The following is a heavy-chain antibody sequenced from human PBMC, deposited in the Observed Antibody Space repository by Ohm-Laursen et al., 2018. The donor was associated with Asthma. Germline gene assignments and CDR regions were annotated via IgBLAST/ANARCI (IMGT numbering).Heavy chain of an antibody. Sequence: SDTLSLTCTVSGGSISSGGYYWGWIRQPPGKGLEWIGSIYYSGSTYYNPSLKSRVTISVDTSKNQFSLKLSSVTAADTAVYYCARHDGIAARRENWYFDLWGRGTLVTVSS. V-gene: IGHV4-39*01. D-gene: IGHD6-13*01. J-gene: IGHJ2*01. CDR3: ARHDGIAARRENWYFDL. CDR1: GGSISSGGYY. CDR2: IYYSGST.